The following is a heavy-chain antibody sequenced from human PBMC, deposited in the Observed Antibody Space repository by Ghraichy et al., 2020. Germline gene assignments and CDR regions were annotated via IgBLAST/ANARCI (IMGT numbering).Heavy chain of an antibody. CDR1: GETFSSYD. D-gene: IGHD3-10*01. CDR3: ARSPRLTTYYYGSGSTSSSPNWFDP. V-gene: IGHV1-2*02. CDR2: INPNSGGT. J-gene: IGHJ5*02. Sequence: ASVKVSCKAAGETFSSYDIHWERQAPGQGVKWKGWINPNSGGTTYAQKFQGRVIMTRDTSITTAYMELSRLRSDDTAVYYCARSPRLTTYYYGSGSTSSSPNWFDPWGQGTLVTVSS.